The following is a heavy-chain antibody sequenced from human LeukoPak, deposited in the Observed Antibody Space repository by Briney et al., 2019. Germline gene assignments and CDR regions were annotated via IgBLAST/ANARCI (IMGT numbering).Heavy chain of an antibody. CDR1: GDSVSSGDYY. Sequence: PSQTLSLTCTVSGDSVSSGDYYWSWIRQPAGKGLEWIGYIYYSGSTNYNPSLKSRVTISVDTSKNQFSPKLSSVTAADTAVYYCARESPAFDIWGQGTMVTVSS. J-gene: IGHJ3*02. V-gene: IGHV4-61*10. CDR3: ARESPAFDI. CDR2: IYYSGST.